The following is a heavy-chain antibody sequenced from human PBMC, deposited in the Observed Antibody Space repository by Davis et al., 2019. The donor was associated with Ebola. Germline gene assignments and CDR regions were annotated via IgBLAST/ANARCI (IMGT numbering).Heavy chain of an antibody. Sequence: ASVKVSCKTSGYIFTRYSIHWVRQAPGEGLEWVGWINGGNGDTKCSQKFQDRVTFTRDASASTAYMELSSLRSEDTAMYYCAREEDSIAVAGTSPNWFDPWGQGTLVTVSS. CDR2: INGGNGDT. CDR1: GYIFTRYS. D-gene: IGHD6-19*01. J-gene: IGHJ5*02. V-gene: IGHV1-3*01. CDR3: AREEDSIAVAGTSPNWFDP.